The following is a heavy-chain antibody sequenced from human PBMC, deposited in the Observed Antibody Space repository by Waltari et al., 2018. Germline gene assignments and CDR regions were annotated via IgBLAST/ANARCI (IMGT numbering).Heavy chain of an antibody. Sequence: EVSLVESGGDLVQPGESLRLSCAASGFTFNSYSIICIRQAPGKGLEWLSYISSGSSTIFYGDSVKGRVTISRDNAKNSLYLRMNSLRAEDTAVYYCARGGYCNSTTCHGSSAFDIWGQGTVVTVSS. D-gene: IGHD2-2*01. CDR1: GFTFNSYS. V-gene: IGHV3-48*01. J-gene: IGHJ3*02. CDR2: ISSGSSTI. CDR3: ARGGYCNSTTCHGSSAFDI.